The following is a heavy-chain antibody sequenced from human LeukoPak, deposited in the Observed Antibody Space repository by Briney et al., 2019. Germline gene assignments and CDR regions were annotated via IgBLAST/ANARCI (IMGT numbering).Heavy chain of an antibody. Sequence: PSETLSLTCTVSGGSISSSSYYWGWIRQPPGKGLEWIGSIYYSGSTYYNPSLKSRVTISVDTSKNQFSLKLSSVTAADTAVYYCARRKASYDRYYFDYWGQGTLVTVSS. CDR2: IYYSGST. CDR3: ARRKASYDRYYFDY. D-gene: IGHD1-26*01. CDR1: GGSISSSSYY. J-gene: IGHJ4*02. V-gene: IGHV4-39*01.